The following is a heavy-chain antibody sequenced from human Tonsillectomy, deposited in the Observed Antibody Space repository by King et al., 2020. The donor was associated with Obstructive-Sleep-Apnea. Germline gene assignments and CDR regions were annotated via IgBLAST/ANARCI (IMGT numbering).Heavy chain of an antibody. CDR2: ISYDGTKK. J-gene: IGHJ4*02. Sequence: VQLVESGGGVVQPGRSLRLSCAASGFTFSSYGIHWVRQAPGKGLEWVAVISYDGTKKYYAFSVKGRFTISRDHSKNTLYLQMNSLRAEDTAVYYCAKDRSDSGSYPYYFDYWGQGTLVTVSS. D-gene: IGHD1-26*01. CDR3: AKDRSDSGSYPYYFDY. CDR1: GFTFSSYG. V-gene: IGHV3-30*18.